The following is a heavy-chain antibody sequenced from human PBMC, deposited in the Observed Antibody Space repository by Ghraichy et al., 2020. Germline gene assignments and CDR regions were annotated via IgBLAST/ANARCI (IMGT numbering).Heavy chain of an antibody. D-gene: IGHD6-13*01. J-gene: IGHJ4*02. CDR3: ARGGQQLDEFDY. CDR2: INNDGSST. V-gene: IGHV3-74*01. CDR1: GFTFSRYW. Sequence: LSLTCAASGFTFSRYWMHWVRQAPGKGLVWISRINNDGSSTIYADSVKGRFTISRDNTKNTLYLQMNSLRVEDTAVYYCARGGQQLDEFDYWGQGTLVTVSS.